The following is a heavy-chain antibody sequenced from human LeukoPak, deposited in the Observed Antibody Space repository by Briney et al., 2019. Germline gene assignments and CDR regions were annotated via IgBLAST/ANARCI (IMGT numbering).Heavy chain of an antibody. CDR3: ARSLNGFFRGLDF. Sequence: GGSLRLSCAASGFNFNSYAMNWVRQAPGKGLEWVSVISSTGATTYYAASVKGRFTISRDNSKSALYLQMVALRADDTAIYYCARSLNGFFRGLDFWGQGTLVTVSS. J-gene: IGHJ4*02. V-gene: IGHV3-23*01. D-gene: IGHD2-8*01. CDR2: ISSTGATT. CDR1: GFNFNSYA.